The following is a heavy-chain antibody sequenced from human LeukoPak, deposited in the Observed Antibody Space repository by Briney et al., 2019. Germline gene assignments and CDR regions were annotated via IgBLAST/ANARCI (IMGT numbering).Heavy chain of an antibody. J-gene: IGHJ4*02. CDR2: IYPGDSDT. CDR3: ARSLGIVGATTFDY. V-gene: IGHV5-51*01. Sequence: GESLKISCKGSGYSFTCYLIGWVRPMPGKGLEWMGIIYPGDSDTRYSPSFQGQVTISADKSISTAYLQWSSLKASDTAMYYCARSLGIVGATTFDYWGQGTLVTVSS. D-gene: IGHD1-26*01. CDR1: GYSFTCYL.